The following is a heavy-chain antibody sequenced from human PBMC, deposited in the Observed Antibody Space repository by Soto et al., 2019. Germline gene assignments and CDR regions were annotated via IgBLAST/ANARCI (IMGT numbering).Heavy chain of an antibody. CDR3: ARDCDY. V-gene: IGHV3-30-3*01. Sequence: QVQLVESGGGVVQPGRSLRLSCAASGFTFSSYAMHWVRQAPGKGLEWVAVISYDGSNKYYADSVKGRFTISRDNSKNTLYLQMNSLRAEDTAVYYCARDCDYGGQGTLVTVSS. CDR1: GFTFSSYA. J-gene: IGHJ4*02. CDR2: ISYDGSNK.